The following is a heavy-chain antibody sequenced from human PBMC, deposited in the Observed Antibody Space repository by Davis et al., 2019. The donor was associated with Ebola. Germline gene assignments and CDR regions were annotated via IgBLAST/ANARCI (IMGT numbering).Heavy chain of an antibody. CDR2: MNPNSGNT. CDR1: GYTFTSYD. CDR3: AQQLGDYGGNALRY. V-gene: IGHV1-8*01. Sequence: ASVKVSCKASGYTFTSYDINWVRQATGQGLEWMGWMNPNSGNTGYAQKFQGRVTMTRNTSISTAYMELSSLRSEDTAVYYCAQQLGDYGGNALRYWGQGTLVTVSS. J-gene: IGHJ4*02. D-gene: IGHD4-23*01.